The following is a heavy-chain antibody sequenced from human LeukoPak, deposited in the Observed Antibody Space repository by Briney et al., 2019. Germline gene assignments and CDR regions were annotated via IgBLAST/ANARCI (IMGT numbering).Heavy chain of an antibody. CDR1: GFTFSSYA. V-gene: IGHV3-30-3*01. CDR3: ARHEDRNWYFDH. Sequence: GGSLRLSCAASGFTFSSYAMHWVRQAPGKGLEWVAVISYDGSNKYYADSVKGRFTISRDNSKNTLYLQMNSLRAEDTAVYYCARHEDRNWYFDHWGQGTLVTVSS. CDR2: ISYDGSNK. J-gene: IGHJ4*02. D-gene: IGHD1-1*01.